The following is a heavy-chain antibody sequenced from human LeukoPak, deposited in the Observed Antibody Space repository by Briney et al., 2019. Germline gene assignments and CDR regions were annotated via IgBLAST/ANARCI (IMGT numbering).Heavy chain of an antibody. CDR3: ATDRARVLLWSGVVDN. CDR2: ISSDGNTK. J-gene: IGHJ4*02. D-gene: IGHD3-10*01. V-gene: IGHV3-30*03. CDR1: GFTFSNYG. Sequence: GGSLRLSCAASGFTFSNYGMHWVRQAPGKGLEWVAVISSDGNTKLHAESVRGRFTISRDNSRNTLYLQMSSLRTDDTAVYYCATDRARVLLWSGVVDNWGQGTLVTVSS.